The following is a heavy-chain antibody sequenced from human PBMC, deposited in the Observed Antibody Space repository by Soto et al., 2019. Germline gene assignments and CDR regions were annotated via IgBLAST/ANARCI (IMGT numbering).Heavy chain of an antibody. J-gene: IGHJ6*02. CDR2: ISGSGCST. CDR1: GFTFSSYA. D-gene: IGHD5-18*01. CDR3: AKERGYNYGYDAMDV. Sequence: EVQLLESGGGLVQPGGSLRLSCAASGFTFSSYAMSWVRQAPGKGLEWVSGISGSGCSTYYADSVKGRFTISRDNSKNTLYLQTNSLRAEDTAVYYCAKERGYNYGYDAMDVWGQGTTVTVSS. V-gene: IGHV3-23*01.